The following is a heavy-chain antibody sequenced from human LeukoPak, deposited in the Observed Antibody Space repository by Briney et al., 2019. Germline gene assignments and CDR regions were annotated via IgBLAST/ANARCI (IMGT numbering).Heavy chain of an antibody. D-gene: IGHD3-10*01. CDR1: GGSISSYY. Sequence: SETLSLTCTVSGGSISSYYWSWIRQPPGKGLEWIGYIYYSGSTNYNPSLKSRVTISVDTSKNQFSLKLSTVTAADTAVYYCARATGYGSGSYNDYWGQGTLVTVSS. V-gene: IGHV4-59*01. CDR3: ARATGYGSGSYNDY. J-gene: IGHJ4*02. CDR2: IYYSGST.